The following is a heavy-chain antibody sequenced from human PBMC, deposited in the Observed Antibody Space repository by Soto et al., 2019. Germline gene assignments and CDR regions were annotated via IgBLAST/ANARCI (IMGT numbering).Heavy chain of an antibody. CDR2: INSDGRST. V-gene: IGHV3-74*01. J-gene: IGHJ4*02. CDR1: GFTFRTYW. CDR3: ARDSGYCSGGSCYEGLLDY. D-gene: IGHD2-15*01. Sequence: EVQLVESGGGLVQPGGSLRLSCAASGFTFRTYWLHWVRQAPGKGPAWISRINSDGRSTSYADSVKGRFTISRDNAKNTLYLQMSSLRAEDTAVYYCARDSGYCSGGSCYEGLLDYWGQGTLVTVSS.